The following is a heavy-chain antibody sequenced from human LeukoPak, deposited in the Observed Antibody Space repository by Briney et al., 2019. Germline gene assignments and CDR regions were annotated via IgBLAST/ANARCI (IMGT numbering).Heavy chain of an antibody. Sequence: GGSLRLSCTASGFIFSTSWMTWVRQAPGKGLEWVANINLDGSEKYYVDSVKGRLTISRDNAKNSLYLQMNSLRAEDTAVYYCARDKYYYGSGNYFAPDYWGQGTLVTVSS. V-gene: IGHV3-7*01. CDR1: GFIFSTSW. CDR3: ARDKYYYGSGNYFAPDY. J-gene: IGHJ4*02. D-gene: IGHD3-10*01. CDR2: INLDGSEK.